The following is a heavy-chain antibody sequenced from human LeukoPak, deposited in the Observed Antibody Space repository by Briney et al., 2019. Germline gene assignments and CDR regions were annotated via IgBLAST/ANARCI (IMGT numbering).Heavy chain of an antibody. CDR2: IIPIFGTA. J-gene: IGHJ4*02. V-gene: IGHV1-69*13. D-gene: IGHD1-26*01. CDR3: ARDSGVGAITYIDY. Sequence: GASVKVSCKASGGTFSSYAISWVRQAPGQGLEWMGGIIPIFGTANYAQKFQGRVTITADESTSTAYMELSSLRSEDTAVYYCARDSGVGAITYIDYWGQGTLVTVSS. CDR1: GGTFSSYA.